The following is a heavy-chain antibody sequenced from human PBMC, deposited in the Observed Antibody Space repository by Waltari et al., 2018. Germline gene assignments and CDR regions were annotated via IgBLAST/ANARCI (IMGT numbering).Heavy chain of an antibody. CDR3: ARGPLRSWFDP. V-gene: IGHV4-34*01. CDR2: IDHSGSA. J-gene: IGHJ5*02. CDR1: GGSFSGYS. Sequence: QVQLQQWGAGLLKPSETLSLTCAVYGGSFSGYSWNWIRQPQGKGLEWIGEIDHSGSANYNPSLKSRVTMSIDTSKNHFSLKLSSVTAADTGVYYCARGPLRSWFDPWGQGTLVTVSP.